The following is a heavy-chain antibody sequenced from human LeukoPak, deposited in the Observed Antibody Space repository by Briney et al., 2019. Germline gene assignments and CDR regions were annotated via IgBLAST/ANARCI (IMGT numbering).Heavy chain of an antibody. Sequence: GGSLRLSCAASEFTFSSYWMSWVRQAPGKGLEWAANIKQDGSVIYYVDSVKGRFTISRDNAKNSVYLQMNSLRAEDTAVYYCARGRRRALGYCSSTSCSYYYGSGSYLDYWGQGTLVTVSS. CDR1: EFTFSSYW. D-gene: IGHD2-2*01. CDR3: ARGRRRALGYCSSTSCSYYYGSGSYLDY. V-gene: IGHV3-7*01. CDR2: IKQDGSVI. J-gene: IGHJ4*02.